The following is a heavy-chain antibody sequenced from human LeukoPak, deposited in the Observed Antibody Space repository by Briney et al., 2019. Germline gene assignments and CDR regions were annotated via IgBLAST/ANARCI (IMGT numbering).Heavy chain of an antibody. CDR2: ISGSGGST. CDR1: GFTFSSYA. J-gene: IGHJ4*02. V-gene: IGHV3-23*01. Sequence: GRSLRLSCAASGFTFSSYAMSWVRQAPGKGLGWVSAISGSGGSTYYADSVKGRFTISRDNSKNTLYLQMNSLRAEDTAVYYCASAGRLITMVPYWGQGSLVTVSS. CDR3: ASAGRLITMVPY. D-gene: IGHD3-10*01.